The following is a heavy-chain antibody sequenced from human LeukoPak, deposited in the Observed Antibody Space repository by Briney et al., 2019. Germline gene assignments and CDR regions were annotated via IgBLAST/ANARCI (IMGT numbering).Heavy chain of an antibody. CDR1: GGSISSGGYY. J-gene: IGHJ6*02. CDR2: IYYSGST. CDR3: ASYPTRLGYYGMDV. Sequence: SETLSLTCTVSGGSISSGGYYWSWIRQHPGKGLEWIGYIYYSGSTYHNPSLKSRVTISVDTSKNQFSLKLSSVTAADTAVYYCASYPTRLGYYGMDVWGQGTTVTVSS. V-gene: IGHV4-31*03. D-gene: IGHD5-12*01.